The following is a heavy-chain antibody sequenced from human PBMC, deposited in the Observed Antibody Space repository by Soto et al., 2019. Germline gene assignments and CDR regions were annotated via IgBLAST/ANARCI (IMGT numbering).Heavy chain of an antibody. V-gene: IGHV3-48*01. CDR2: ISSSSSTI. D-gene: IGHD6-13*01. CDR3: ARHPERIAEIGWFDP. Sequence: HPGGSLRLSCAASGFTFSSYSMNWVRQAPGKGLEWVSYISSSSSTIYYADSVKGRFTISRDNAKNSLYLQMNSLRAEDTAVYYCARHPERIAEIGWFDPWGQGTLVTFSS. CDR1: GFTFSSYS. J-gene: IGHJ5*02.